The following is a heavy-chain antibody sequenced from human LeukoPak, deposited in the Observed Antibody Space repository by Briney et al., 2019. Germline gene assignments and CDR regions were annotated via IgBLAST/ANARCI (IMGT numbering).Heavy chain of an antibody. CDR3: AKGLGSGSYFDY. D-gene: IGHD1-26*01. J-gene: IGHJ4*02. CDR1: GFTFSSYG. CDR2: ISVSGGRT. V-gene: IGHV3-23*01. Sequence: PGGSLRLSCAASGFTFSSYGMSWVRQAPGKGLEWVSFISVSGGRTSYADSVKGRFTISRDDSMNMLYLQMNSLRAEDTAVYYCAKGLGSGSYFDYWGQGTLVPVSS.